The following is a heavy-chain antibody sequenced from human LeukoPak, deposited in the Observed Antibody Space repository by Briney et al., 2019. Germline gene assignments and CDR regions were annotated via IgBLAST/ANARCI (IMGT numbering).Heavy chain of an antibody. V-gene: IGHV3-30-3*01. CDR1: GFTFSSYA. CDR2: ISYDGSNK. Sequence: GRSLRLSCAASGFTFSSYAMHWVRQAPGKGLEWVAVISYDGSNKYYADSVKGRFTISRDNSKNTLYLQMNSLRAEDTAVYYCASPIIYDYDAFDIWGQGTMVTVSS. CDR3: ASPIIYDYDAFDI. J-gene: IGHJ3*02. D-gene: IGHD3-16*01.